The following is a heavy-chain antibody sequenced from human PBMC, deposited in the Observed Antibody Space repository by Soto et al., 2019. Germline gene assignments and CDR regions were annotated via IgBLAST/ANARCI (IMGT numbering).Heavy chain of an antibody. V-gene: IGHV3-23*01. J-gene: IGHJ4*02. CDR3: AKAPWDCSSTSCYLEY. D-gene: IGHD2-2*01. CDR1: GFTFSSYA. CDR2: ISGSGGST. Sequence: GGSLRLSCAASGFTFSSYAMSWVRQAPGKGLERVSVISGSGGSTYYADSVKGRFTISRDNSKNTLYLQMNSLRAEDTAVYYCAKAPWDCSSTSCYLEYWGQGTLVTVSS.